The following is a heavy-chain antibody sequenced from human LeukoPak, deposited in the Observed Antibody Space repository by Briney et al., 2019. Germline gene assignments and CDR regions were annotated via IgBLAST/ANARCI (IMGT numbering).Heavy chain of an antibody. CDR3: ARQIGVAGTSNDY. CDR1: GYSFTSHW. J-gene: IGHJ4*02. V-gene: IGHV5-51*01. CDR2: IYPGDSDT. D-gene: IGHD6-19*01. Sequence: GESLKISCKGSGYSFTSHWIAWVRQMPGKRLEWMGIIYPGDSDTRYSPSFQGQVTISADKSISTAYLQWSSLKASDTAMYYCARQIGVAGTSNDYWGQGTLVTVSS.